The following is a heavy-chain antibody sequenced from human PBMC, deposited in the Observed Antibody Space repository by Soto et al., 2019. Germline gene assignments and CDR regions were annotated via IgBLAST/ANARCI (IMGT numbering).Heavy chain of an antibody. CDR2: IWYDGSNK. V-gene: IGHV3-33*01. Sequence: GGSLRLSCAASGFTFSSYGMHWVRQAPGKGLEWVAVIWYDGSNKYYADSVKGRFTISRDNSKNTLYLQMNSLRAEDTAVYYCARPPEEYSSSWRFDYWGQGTLVTVSS. D-gene: IGHD6-13*01. CDR1: GFTFSSYG. CDR3: ARPPEEYSSSWRFDY. J-gene: IGHJ4*02.